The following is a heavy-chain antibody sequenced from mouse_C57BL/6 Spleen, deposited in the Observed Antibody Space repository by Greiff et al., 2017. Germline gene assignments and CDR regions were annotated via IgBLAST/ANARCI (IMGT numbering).Heavy chain of an antibody. Sequence: EVQLQQSGPELVKPGASVKIPCKASGYTFTDYNMDWVKQSHGKSLEWIGDINPNNGGTIYNQKFKGKATLTVDKSSSTTYVELRSLTSEDTAVYYCARRGTVVATDYFDYWGQGTTLTVSS. J-gene: IGHJ2*01. CDR1: GYTFTDYN. D-gene: IGHD1-1*01. CDR3: ARRGTVVATDYFDY. CDR2: INPNNGGT. V-gene: IGHV1-18*01.